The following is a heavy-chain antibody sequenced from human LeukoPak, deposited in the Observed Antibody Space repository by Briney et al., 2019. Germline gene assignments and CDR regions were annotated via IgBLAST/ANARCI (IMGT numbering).Heavy chain of an antibody. CDR1: GGSFSGYY. Sequence: SETLSLTCAVYGGSFSGYYWSWIRQPPGKGLEWSGEINHSGSTNYNPSLKRRVTISVETSKNQFSLKLSSVTAADTAVYYCARGPRGYSYGFDYWGQGTLVTVSS. CDR2: INHSGST. V-gene: IGHV4-34*01. J-gene: IGHJ4*02. CDR3: ARGPRGYSYGFDY. D-gene: IGHD5-18*01.